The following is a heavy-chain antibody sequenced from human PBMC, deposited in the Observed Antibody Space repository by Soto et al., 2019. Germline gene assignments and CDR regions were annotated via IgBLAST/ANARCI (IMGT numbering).Heavy chain of an antibody. CDR1: GGSISSYY. Sequence: QVQLQESGPGLVKPSETLSLTCTVSGGSISSYYWSWIRQPPGKGLEWIGYIYYSGSTNYNPSLKSRVTISVDTSKNQFSLKLSSVTAADTAVYYCASRISYYDSPGGYFDYWGQGTLVTVSS. D-gene: IGHD3-10*01. J-gene: IGHJ4*02. V-gene: IGHV4-59*01. CDR3: ASRISYYDSPGGYFDY. CDR2: IYYSGST.